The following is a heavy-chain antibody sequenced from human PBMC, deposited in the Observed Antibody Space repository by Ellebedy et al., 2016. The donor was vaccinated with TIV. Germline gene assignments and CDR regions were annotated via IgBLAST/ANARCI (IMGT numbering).Heavy chain of an antibody. J-gene: IGHJ4*02. Sequence: PGGSLRLSCAASGFTFDDYAMHWVRQAPGKGLEWVSGISWNSGSIGYADSVKGRFTISRDNAKNSLYLQMNSLRPEDTALYYCAKDIHSLGWYFDYWGQGTLVTVSS. D-gene: IGHD3-16*02. CDR2: ISWNSGSI. CDR1: GFTFDDYA. CDR3: AKDIHSLGWYFDY. V-gene: IGHV3-9*01.